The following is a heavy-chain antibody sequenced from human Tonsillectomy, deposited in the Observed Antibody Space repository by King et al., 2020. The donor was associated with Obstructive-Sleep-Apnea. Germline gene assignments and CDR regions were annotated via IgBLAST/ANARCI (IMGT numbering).Heavy chain of an antibody. CDR1: GGSISSGEYY. D-gene: IGHD3-9*01. CDR2: IYYSGST. J-gene: IGHJ4*02. Sequence: VQLQESGPGLVKPSQTLSLTCTVSGGSISSGEYYWSWILQPPGKGLEWSGDIYYSGSTYYNPSLKSQVTILVDTSKNQCSLKLSSVAAADTAVYYCARVDYDILTGYRAYYFDYWGQGTLVTVSS. CDR3: ARVDYDILTGYRAYYFDY. V-gene: IGHV4-30-4*01.